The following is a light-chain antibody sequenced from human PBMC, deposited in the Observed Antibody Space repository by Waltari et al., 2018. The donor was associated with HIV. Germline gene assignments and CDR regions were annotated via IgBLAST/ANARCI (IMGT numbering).Light chain of an antibody. Sequence: AIRMTQSPSSFSASTGDRVTITCRASQGISSYLAWYQQRPGRAPKLLIYGASSLQSGVPSRSSCSGSGTDFTLTISCLQSEDFATYYCQQYYSYPPTFGQGTKVEIK. CDR3: QQYYSYPPT. J-gene: IGKJ1*01. CDR1: QGISSY. CDR2: GAS. V-gene: IGKV1-8*01.